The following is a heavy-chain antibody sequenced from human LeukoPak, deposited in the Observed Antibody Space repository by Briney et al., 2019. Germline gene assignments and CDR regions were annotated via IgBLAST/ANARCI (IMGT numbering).Heavy chain of an antibody. D-gene: IGHD3-10*01. Sequence: GGSLRLSCSASGFSFSNYAMHWVRQAPGKGLEYVAAITINIDRTFYADSVNGRFTISRDNSRNTLYLQMSSLRPEDTALYYCVKPARGSGIQYGLDSWGQGTLVTVSS. CDR2: ITINIDRT. V-gene: IGHV3-64D*06. CDR3: VKPARGSGIQYGLDS. J-gene: IGHJ4*02. CDR1: GFSFSNYA.